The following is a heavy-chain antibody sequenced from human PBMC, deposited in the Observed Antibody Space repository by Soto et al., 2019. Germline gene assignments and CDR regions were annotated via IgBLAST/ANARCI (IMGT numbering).Heavy chain of an antibody. CDR2: IIPIFGTA. V-gene: IGHV1-69*01. CDR3: ERTYVEDIVVVVAATSRYYYGMDV. J-gene: IGHJ6*02. CDR1: GGTFSSYA. Sequence: QVQLVQSGAEVKKPGSSVKVSCKASGGTFSSYAISWVRQAPGQGLEWMGGIIPIFGTANYAQKFQGRVTITVDESTSTAYMELSSLRSEDTAVYYCERTYVEDIVVVVAATSRYYYGMDVWGQGTTVTVSS. D-gene: IGHD2-15*01.